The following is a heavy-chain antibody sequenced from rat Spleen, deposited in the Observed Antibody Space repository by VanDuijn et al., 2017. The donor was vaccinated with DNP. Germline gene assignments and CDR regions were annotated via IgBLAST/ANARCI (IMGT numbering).Heavy chain of an antibody. V-gene: IGHV5-27*01. Sequence: EVQLVESGGGLVQPGRSLKLSCAASGFTFSDYYMAWVRQAPTRGLEWVTSISPSGGGTYYRDSVKGRFTISRDNAKSTLFLQVNSLGSEDTATYYCTRATTVVFDYWGQGVMVTVSS. CDR3: TRATTVVFDY. D-gene: IGHD1-1*01. CDR2: ISPSGGGT. CDR1: GFTFSDYY. J-gene: IGHJ2*01.